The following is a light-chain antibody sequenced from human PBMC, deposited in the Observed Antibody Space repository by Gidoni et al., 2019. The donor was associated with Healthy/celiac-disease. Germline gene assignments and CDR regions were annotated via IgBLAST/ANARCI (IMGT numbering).Light chain of an antibody. Sequence: DIQMTQSPSSLSASVGDRVTITSRASQSISSYLNWDQQKPGKAPKLLIYAASRLQSGGPSRFSGSGSGTDFTLTISSLQPEDFATYYCQQGYSTPETFGPGTKVDIK. J-gene: IGKJ3*01. CDR3: QQGYSTPET. V-gene: IGKV1-39*01. CDR1: QSISSY. CDR2: AAS.